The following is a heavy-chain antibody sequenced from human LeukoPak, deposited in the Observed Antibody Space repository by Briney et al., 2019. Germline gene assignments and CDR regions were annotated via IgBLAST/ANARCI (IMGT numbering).Heavy chain of an antibody. D-gene: IGHD6-13*01. CDR2: IYYSGTT. CDR3: ARGVYIAAAQYGY. Sequence: SETLSLTCTVSGGSISSYYWSWIRLPPGKGLEWIGYIYYSGTTNYNPSLKSRVTISVDTSKNQFSLKLSSVTAADTAVYYCARGVYIAAAQYGYWGQGTLVTVSS. J-gene: IGHJ4*02. CDR1: GGSISSYY. V-gene: IGHV4-59*01.